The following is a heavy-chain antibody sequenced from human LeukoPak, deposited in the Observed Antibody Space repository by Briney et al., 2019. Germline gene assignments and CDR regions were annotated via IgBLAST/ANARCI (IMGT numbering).Heavy chain of an antibody. CDR1: GFTFSSFS. Sequence: GGSLRLSCAASGFTFSSFSMNWVRQAPGKGLEWVSYIRTSGTNTDYTGSVKGRFTISRDNAKNSLYLQMNSLRAEDTAVYYCARDHFGKIPPLAFDYWGQGTLVTVSS. D-gene: IGHD3-16*01. V-gene: IGHV3-48*04. CDR2: IRTSGTNT. J-gene: IGHJ4*02. CDR3: ARDHFGKIPPLAFDY.